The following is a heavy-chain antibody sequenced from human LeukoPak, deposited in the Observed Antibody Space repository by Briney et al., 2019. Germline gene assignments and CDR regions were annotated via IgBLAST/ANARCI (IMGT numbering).Heavy chain of an antibody. CDR2: ISFDGTYR. V-gene: IGHV3-30*18. Sequence: GGSLRLSCAASGFTFSNAWMSWVRQAPGKGLEWVAVISFDGTYRYYADSVKGRFTISRDNSENTLHLQMNSLRTEDTALYYCAKDWGREFASGSSYLDDWGLGTPVTVSS. D-gene: IGHD3-10*01. J-gene: IGHJ4*02. CDR3: AKDWGREFASGSSYLDD. CDR1: GFTFSNAW.